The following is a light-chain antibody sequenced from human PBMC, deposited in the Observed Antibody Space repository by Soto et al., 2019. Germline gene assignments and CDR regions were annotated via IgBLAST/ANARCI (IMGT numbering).Light chain of an antibody. CDR3: QQYGSSST. V-gene: IGKV3-20*01. CDR1: QIVDNN. Sequence: EIVMTQSPAILSLSPGERVTLSCWASQIVDNNLVWYQQRAGQAPRLLIYGASSRATGIPDRFSGSGSGTDFTLTISRLEPEDFAVYYCQQYGSSSTFGQGTRLEIK. J-gene: IGKJ5*01. CDR2: GAS.